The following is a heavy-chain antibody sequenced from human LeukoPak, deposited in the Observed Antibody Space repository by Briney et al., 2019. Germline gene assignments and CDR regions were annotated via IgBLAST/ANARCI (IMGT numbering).Heavy chain of an antibody. Sequence: PSETLSLTCTVSGGSISSSNYYWGWIRQPPGKGLECIGGVYYSGNTYYNPSLKSRVTISVDTSKNQFSLKLSSVTAADTAVYYCARAVTSSSSWYKWVNWFDPWGQGTLVTVSS. CDR3: ARAVTSSSSWYKWVNWFDP. D-gene: IGHD6-13*01. V-gene: IGHV4-39*07. J-gene: IGHJ5*02. CDR2: VYYSGNT. CDR1: GGSISSSNYY.